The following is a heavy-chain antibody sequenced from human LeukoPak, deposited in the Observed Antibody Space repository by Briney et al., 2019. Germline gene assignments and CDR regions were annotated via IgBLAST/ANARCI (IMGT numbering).Heavy chain of an antibody. CDR2: IIPIFGTA. J-gene: IGHJ3*02. D-gene: IGHD2-8*01. V-gene: IGHV1-69*05. CDR1: GGTFSSYA. Sequence: SVKVSCKASGGTFSSYAISWVRQVPGQGLEWMGRIIPIFGTANYAQKFQGRVTITTDESTSTAYMELSSLRSEDTAVYYWARDRFGVLDAFDIWGQGTMVTVSS. CDR3: ARDRFGVLDAFDI.